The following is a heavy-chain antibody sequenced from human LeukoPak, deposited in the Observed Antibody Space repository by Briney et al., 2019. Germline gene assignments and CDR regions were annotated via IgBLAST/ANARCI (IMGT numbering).Heavy chain of an antibody. D-gene: IGHD3-22*01. V-gene: IGHV1-18*01. CDR2: ISAYDGET. J-gene: IGHJ4*02. Sequence: ASVKVSCKASGYSFNNYGISWVRQAPGQGLEWMGWISAYDGETRCKQNLQGRVTMTEDTSTDTAYMELSSLRSEDTAVYYCATLGDYYDSSGYPRDYWGQGTLVTVSS. CDR3: ATLGDYYDSSGYPRDY. CDR1: GYSFNNYG.